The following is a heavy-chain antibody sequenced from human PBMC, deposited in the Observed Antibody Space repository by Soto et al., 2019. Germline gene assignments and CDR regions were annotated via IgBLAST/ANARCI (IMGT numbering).Heavy chain of an antibody. Sequence: SETLSLTCTVSGGSISSYYWSWIRQPPGKGLEWIGYIYYSGSTNYNPSLKSRVTISVDTSKNQFSLKLSSVTAADTAVFYFSSVTCCGGNGYGWNDAFDLWGQGTIVT. V-gene: IGHV4-59*01. D-gene: IGHD2-15*01. CDR3: SSVTCCGGNGYGWNDAFDL. CDR1: GGSISSYY. J-gene: IGHJ3*01. CDR2: IYYSGST.